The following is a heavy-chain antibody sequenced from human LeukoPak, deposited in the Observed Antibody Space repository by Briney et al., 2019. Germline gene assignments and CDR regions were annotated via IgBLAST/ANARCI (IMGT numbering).Heavy chain of an antibody. Sequence: ASVKVSCKASGYTFTGYYMHWVRQAPGQGLEWMGWINPNSGGTNYAQNFQGRVTMTRDTSISTAYMELSRLRSDDTAVYYCALVALATTYYFDYWGQGTLVTVSS. J-gene: IGHJ4*02. D-gene: IGHD1-26*01. CDR1: GYTFTGYY. CDR2: INPNSGGT. V-gene: IGHV1-2*02. CDR3: ALVALATTYYFDY.